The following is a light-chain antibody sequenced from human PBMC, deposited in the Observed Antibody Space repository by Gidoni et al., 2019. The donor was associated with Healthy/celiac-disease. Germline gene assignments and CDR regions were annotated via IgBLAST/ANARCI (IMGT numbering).Light chain of an antibody. CDR1: NIGSKR. CDR2: DDT. CDR3: KVWDSSSDHYV. V-gene: IGLV3-21*02. Sequence: SYVLTQPPSVSLSPGQTARITCGGNNIGSKRVHWYQQKPGQAPVLVVYDDTDRPSGIPERFSGYNTGNTATRTISRVEAGDEADYYCKVWDSSSDHYVFGTGTKVTVL. J-gene: IGLJ1*01.